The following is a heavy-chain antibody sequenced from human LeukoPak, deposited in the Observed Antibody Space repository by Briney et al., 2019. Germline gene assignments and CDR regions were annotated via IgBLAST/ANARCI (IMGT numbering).Heavy chain of an antibody. D-gene: IGHD5-18*01. CDR1: GFTFSSYS. CDR2: ISSSSSTI. J-gene: IGHJ4*02. V-gene: IGHV3-48*01. Sequence: GGSLILSCAASGFTFSSYSMNWVRQAPGKGLEWVSYISSSSSTIYYADSVKGRFTISRDNAKNSLYLQMNSLRAEDTAVYYCARDLSYGYVLSYYFDYWGQGTLVTVSS. CDR3: ARDLSYGYVLSYYFDY.